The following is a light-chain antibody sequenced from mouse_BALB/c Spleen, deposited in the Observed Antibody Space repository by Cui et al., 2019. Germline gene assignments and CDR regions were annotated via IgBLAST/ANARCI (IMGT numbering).Light chain of an antibody. V-gene: IGKV5-39*01. Sequence: DMVMTQSPATLSVTQGDRVPLSCRASQSISDYLHWYQQKSHESPRLLLKYASQSISGIPSRFSGSGSGSDFTLSINSVEPEDVGVYYFQNGHSYTFGGGTKLEIK. J-gene: IGKJ2*01. CDR2: YAS. CDR1: QSISDY. CDR3: QNGHSYT.